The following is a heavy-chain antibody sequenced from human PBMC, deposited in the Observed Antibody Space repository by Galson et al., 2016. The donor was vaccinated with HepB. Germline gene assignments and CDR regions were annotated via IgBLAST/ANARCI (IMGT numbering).Heavy chain of an antibody. CDR3: ARDKGEAGGQHYFYMDV. V-gene: IGHV1-2*06. CDR2: INPNTGDT. D-gene: IGHD2-8*02. Sequence: SVKVSCKASGYTFTDYDFMYWVRQAPGQGLEWIGRINPNTGDTNYAQKFQGRVTMTRDTSISTAYMDLTRLTDEDTAVYYCARDKGEAGGQHYFYMDVWGKWTTVTVSS. CDR1: GYTFTDYDF. J-gene: IGHJ6*03.